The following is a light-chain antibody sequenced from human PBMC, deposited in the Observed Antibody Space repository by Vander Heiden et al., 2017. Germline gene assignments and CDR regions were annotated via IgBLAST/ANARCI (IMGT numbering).Light chain of an antibody. CDR3: LQYLSYPFT. CDR2: KTS. Sequence: DIKMTQSLSTLSASVGDRVTITCRASQTINSNLGWYQKKPGKAPKVLIYKTSTLESGVPSRFSGSASGTEFTLTISSLQPDDFATYYCLQYLSYPFTFGPGTKVDMK. CDR1: QTINSN. J-gene: IGKJ3*01. V-gene: IGKV1-5*03.